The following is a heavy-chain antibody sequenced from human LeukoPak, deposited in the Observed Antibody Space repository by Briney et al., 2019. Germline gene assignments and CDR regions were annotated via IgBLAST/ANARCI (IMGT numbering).Heavy chain of an antibody. CDR2: ISFNT. CDR3: VKGHTDYYFTIDS. J-gene: IGHJ4*02. Sequence: PGGSLRLSCAASGYSFTAYGMGWVRQAPGKGPEWVAAISFNTHYPDSVKGRFTISRDNSKNTLYLRMNNLRAEDTAVYYCVKGHTDYYFTIDSWGQGTLVTVSS. D-gene: IGHD2/OR15-2a*01. V-gene: IGHV3-23*01. CDR1: GYSFTAYG.